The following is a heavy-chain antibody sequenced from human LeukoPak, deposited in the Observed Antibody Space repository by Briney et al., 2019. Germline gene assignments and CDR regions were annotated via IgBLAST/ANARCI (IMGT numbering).Heavy chain of an antibody. D-gene: IGHD3-10*01. CDR3: ARDNGFGELFCADY. V-gene: IGHV3-33*01. Sequence: GRSLRLSCAASGFTFSSYGMHWVRQAPGEGLEWVAVIWYDGSNKYYADSVKGRFTISRDNSKNTLYLQMNSLRAEDTAVYYCARDNGFGELFCADYWGQGTLVTVSS. CDR1: GFTFSSYG. J-gene: IGHJ4*02. CDR2: IWYDGSNK.